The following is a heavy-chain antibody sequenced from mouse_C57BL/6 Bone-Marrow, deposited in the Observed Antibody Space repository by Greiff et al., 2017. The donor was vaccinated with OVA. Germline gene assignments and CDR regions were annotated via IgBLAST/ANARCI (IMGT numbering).Heavy chain of an antibody. CDR1: GFTFSREA. D-gene: IGHD1-1*01. J-gene: IGHJ2*01. CDR2: ISDGGSYT. Sequence: EVQLVESGGGLVKPGGSLKLSCAASGFTFSREAMSWVRQTPEKRLEWVATISDGGSYTYYPDSVKGRFTISRDNAKNNLYLQMSHLQSEDTAMYYCARSQYYGSSCPFDDWGQGTTLTVSS. V-gene: IGHV5-4*01. CDR3: ARSQYYGSSCPFDD.